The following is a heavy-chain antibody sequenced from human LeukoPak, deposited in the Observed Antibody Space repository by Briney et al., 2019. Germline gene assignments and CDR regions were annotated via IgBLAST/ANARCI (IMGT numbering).Heavy chain of an antibody. CDR3: ARTTRYYYDSSGYYYDAFDI. Sequence: SETLSLTCTVSGGSISSYYWSWIRQPPGKGLEWIGYIYYSGSTNYNPSLKSRVTISVDTSKNQFSLKLSSVTAADTAVYYCARTTRYYYDSSGYYYDAFDIWGQGTMVTVSS. D-gene: IGHD3-22*01. CDR2: IYYSGST. V-gene: IGHV4-59*01. CDR1: GGSISSYY. J-gene: IGHJ3*02.